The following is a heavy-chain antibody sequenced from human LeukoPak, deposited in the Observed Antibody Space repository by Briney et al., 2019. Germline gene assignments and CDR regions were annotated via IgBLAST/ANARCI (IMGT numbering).Heavy chain of an antibody. CDR3: ASGGYSYGYYYYYYMDV. Sequence: ASVKVSCKASGYTFTSYYMHWVRQAPGQGLEWMGIINPSGGSTSYAQKFQGRVTMTRDMSTSTVYMELSSLRSEDTAVYYCASGGYSYGYYYYYYMDVWGKGTTVTVSS. CDR1: GYTFTSYY. V-gene: IGHV1-46*01. J-gene: IGHJ6*03. D-gene: IGHD5-18*01. CDR2: INPSGGST.